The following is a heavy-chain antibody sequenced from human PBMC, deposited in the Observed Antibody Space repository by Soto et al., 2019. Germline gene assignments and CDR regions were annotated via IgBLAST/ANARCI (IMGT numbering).Heavy chain of an antibody. CDR3: ARNPSYYYDSSGYYDTPDFDY. D-gene: IGHD3-22*01. CDR1: GYTFTSYG. V-gene: IGHV1-18*01. J-gene: IGHJ4*02. Sequence: QVQLVQSGAEVKKPGASVKVSCKASGYTFTSYGISWVRQAPGQGLEWMGWISAYNGNTNYAQKLQGRVTMTTDTSTSTAYMELRSLRPDDTAVYYCARNPSYYYDSSGYYDTPDFDYWGQGTLVTVSS. CDR2: ISAYNGNT.